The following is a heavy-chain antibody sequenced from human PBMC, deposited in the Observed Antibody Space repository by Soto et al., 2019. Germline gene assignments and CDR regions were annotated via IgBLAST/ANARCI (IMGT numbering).Heavy chain of an antibody. D-gene: IGHD5-12*01. CDR2: IYFIGTT. CDR1: GGSMSSYY. J-gene: IGHJ4*02. Sequence: SETLSLTCTVSGGSMSSYYWTWIRQPPGKGLEWIGYIYFIGTTNYNPSLKSRVTISVDTSKNQFSLKLSSVTAADTAVYYCARERSGGYGDYWGQGSLVTVSS. CDR3: ARERSGGYGDY. V-gene: IGHV4-59*13.